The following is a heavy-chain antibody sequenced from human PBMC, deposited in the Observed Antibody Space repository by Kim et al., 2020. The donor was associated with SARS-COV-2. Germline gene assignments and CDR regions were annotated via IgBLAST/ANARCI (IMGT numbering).Heavy chain of an antibody. D-gene: IGHD3-10*01. V-gene: IGHV3-74*01. J-gene: IGHJ4*02. CDR1: GFAFSNYW. CDR3: ARDLVSGSGSLDS. Sequence: GGSLRLSCAASGFAFSNYWMHWVRQSPGKGLVWVSRIITHGTGSNYADVVKGRFTISRDNAKNMLYLQMNSLTAEDTAVYYCARDLVSGSGSLDSWGQGTLVTVSS. CDR2: IITHGTGS.